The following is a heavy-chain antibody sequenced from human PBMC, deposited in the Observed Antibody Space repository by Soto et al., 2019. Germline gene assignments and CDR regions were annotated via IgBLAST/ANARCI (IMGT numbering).Heavy chain of an antibody. CDR3: ARISESEWLRYNWFDP. CDR2: MNPNSGNT. Sequence: ASVKVSCKASGYTFTSYDINWVRQATGQGLEWMGWMNPNSGNTGYAQKFQGRVTMTRNTSISTAYMELSSLRSEDTAVYYCARISESEWLRYNWFDPWGQGTLVTVSS. V-gene: IGHV1-8*01. CDR1: GYTFTSYD. D-gene: IGHD5-12*01. J-gene: IGHJ5*02.